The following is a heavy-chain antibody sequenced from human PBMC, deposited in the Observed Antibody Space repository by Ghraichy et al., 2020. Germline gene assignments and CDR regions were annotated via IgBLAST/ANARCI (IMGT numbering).Heavy chain of an antibody. CDR2: INYSGNT. J-gene: IGHJ4*02. V-gene: IGHV4-34*01. CDR1: GGSFTNYY. Sequence: SETLSITCAVYGGSFTNYYWSWIRQRPGKGLEWIGDINYSGNTNYNVSLKSRVSISVNTSKSQFSLNVSSVTAADTAVYYCARCLNPAVAGLLDSWGQGTLVTVSS. D-gene: IGHD6-13*01. CDR3: ARCLNPAVAGLLDS.